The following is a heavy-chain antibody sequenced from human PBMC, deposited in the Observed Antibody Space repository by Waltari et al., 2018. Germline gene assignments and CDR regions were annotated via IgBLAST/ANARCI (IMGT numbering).Heavy chain of an antibody. CDR2: IYYNGNT. CDR1: GGAITTTNYY. V-gene: IGHV4-39*01. D-gene: IGHD3-9*01. Sequence: QLQVQASGPGLVKPSETLSLTCTVSGGAITTTNYYWGWIRQPPGKGLEWIGSIYYNGNTYYNPSLKSRVTISADTSKNQFSLNLNSVTAADTAVYYCASLLTGDWGQGVLVTVSS. CDR3: ASLLTGD. J-gene: IGHJ4*02.